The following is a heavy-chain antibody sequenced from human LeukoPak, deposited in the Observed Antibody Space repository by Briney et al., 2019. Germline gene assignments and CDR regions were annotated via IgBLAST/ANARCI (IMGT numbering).Heavy chain of an antibody. J-gene: IGHJ6*02. CDR3: ARTTQRDYYYYGMAV. V-gene: IGHV3-23*01. Sequence: GASLSLSCAASGFSLRSYAMNWVRQAPGKRLEWVSVISGGGDTSYANSVNGRFTISRDNSKNTLYLQMLSLRAEDTATYYCARTTQRDYYYYGMAVWGQGTTVTVSS. CDR2: ISGGGDTS. D-gene: IGHD1-1*01. CDR1: GFSLRSYA.